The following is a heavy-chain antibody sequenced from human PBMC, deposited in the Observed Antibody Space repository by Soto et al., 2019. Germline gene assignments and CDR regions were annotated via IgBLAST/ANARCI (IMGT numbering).Heavy chain of an antibody. CDR1: GYTFTSYA. CDR3: ASRRFNYGSGSYRAFDI. D-gene: IGHD3-10*01. V-gene: IGHV1-3*01. J-gene: IGHJ3*02. Sequence: ASVKVSCKASGYTFTSYAMHWVRQAPGQRLEWMGWINAGNGNTKYSQKFQGRVTISADKSISTAYLQWSSLKASDTAMYYCASRRFNYGSGSYRAFDIWGQGTMVTVSS. CDR2: INAGNGNT.